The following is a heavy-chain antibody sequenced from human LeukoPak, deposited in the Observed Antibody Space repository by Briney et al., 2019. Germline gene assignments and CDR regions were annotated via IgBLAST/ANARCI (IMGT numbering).Heavy chain of an antibody. J-gene: IGHJ4*02. V-gene: IGHV1-2*02. CDR1: GYAFTDYY. D-gene: IGHD4-17*01. CDR3: ARDNGDYWFDY. Sequence: ASVRVSCKASGYAFTDYYMHWVRQAPGQGLEWMGWISPNSGGTNYAQKFQGRVTMTRDTSISTAYMELTRLRSDDTAVYYCARDNGDYWFDYWGQGTLVTVSS. CDR2: ISPNSGGT.